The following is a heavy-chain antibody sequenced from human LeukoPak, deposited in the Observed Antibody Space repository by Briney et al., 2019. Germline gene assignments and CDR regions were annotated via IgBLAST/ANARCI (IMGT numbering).Heavy chain of an antibody. Sequence: ASVKVSCKASGYTFTSYDINWVRQATGQGLEWMGWMNPNSGNTGYAQKFQGRVTITRNTSISTAYMELSSLRSEDTAVYYCARVTSAVAGGDYWGQGTLFTVSS. J-gene: IGHJ4*02. CDR1: GYTFTSYD. CDR3: ARVTSAVAGGDY. V-gene: IGHV1-8*03. D-gene: IGHD6-19*01. CDR2: MNPNSGNT.